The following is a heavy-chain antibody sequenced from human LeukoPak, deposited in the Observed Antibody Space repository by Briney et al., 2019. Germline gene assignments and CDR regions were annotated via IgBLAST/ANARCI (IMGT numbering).Heavy chain of an antibody. CDR3: ARDSDSSGRGDY. D-gene: IGHD3-22*01. CDR1: GYTLIGYY. CDR2: MNPNSGGT. Sequence: ASVKVSCKASGYTLIGYYMHWVRQAPGQGLEWMGWMNPNSGGTNYAQKFQGRVTMTTDTSISTAYMELSRLRSDDTAVYYCARDSDSSGRGDYWGQGTLVIVSS. V-gene: IGHV1-2*02. J-gene: IGHJ4*02.